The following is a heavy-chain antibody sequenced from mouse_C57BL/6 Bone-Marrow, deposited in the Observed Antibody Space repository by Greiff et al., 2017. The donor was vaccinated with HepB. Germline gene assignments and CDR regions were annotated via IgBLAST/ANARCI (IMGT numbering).Heavy chain of an antibody. V-gene: IGHV5-12*01. J-gene: IGHJ4*01. CDR2: ISNGGGST. D-gene: IGHD1-1*01. CDR3: ARRDGSSSYYYAMDY. Sequence: EVKLVESGGGLVQPGGSLKLSCAASGFTFSDYYMYWVRQTPEKRLEWVAYISNGGGSTYYPDTVKGRFTISRDNAKNTLYLQMSRLKSEDTAMYYCARRDGSSSYYYAMDYWGQGTSVTVSS. CDR1: GFTFSDYY.